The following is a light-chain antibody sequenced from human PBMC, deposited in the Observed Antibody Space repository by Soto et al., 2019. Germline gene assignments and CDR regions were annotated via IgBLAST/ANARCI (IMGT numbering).Light chain of an antibody. J-gene: IGLJ1*01. V-gene: IGLV2-18*01. CDR2: EVS. Sequence: QSALTQPPSVSGSPGQSVTISCTGTSSDIGGYNRVSWYQQPPGTAPRLLIYEVSYRPSGVPDRFSGSKSGNTASLTISGLQAEDEADYYCSLCSSSTTDVFGTGTKLTVL. CDR1: SSDIGGYNR. CDR3: SLCSSSTTDV.